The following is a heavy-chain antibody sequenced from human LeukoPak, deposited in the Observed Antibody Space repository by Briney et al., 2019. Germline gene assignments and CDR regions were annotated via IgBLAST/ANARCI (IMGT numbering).Heavy chain of an antibody. Sequence: PGGSLRLSCVASGSTFSSYAMSWVRQTPGMGLEWVSVMSGSGGSIYYADSVKGRFTISRDNSKNTLYLHMNSLRAEDTAVYYCAKGGSSCYSPGDYWGQGSLVTVSS. D-gene: IGHD2-15*01. V-gene: IGHV3-23*01. CDR1: GSTFSSYA. CDR2: MSGSGGSI. CDR3: AKGGSSCYSPGDY. J-gene: IGHJ4*02.